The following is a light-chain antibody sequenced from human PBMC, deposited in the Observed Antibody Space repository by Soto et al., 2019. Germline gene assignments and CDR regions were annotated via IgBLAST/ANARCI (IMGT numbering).Light chain of an antibody. CDR3: CSYAGSYIFV. Sequence: QSVLTQPATVSGSPGQSITISCTGTSSDVGGYNYVSWYPQHPGKAPKLMIYEVSNRPSGVSNRFSGSKSGNTASLTISGLQADDEADYYCCSYAGSYIFVFGTGTKVTVL. CDR1: SSDVGGYNY. CDR2: EVS. V-gene: IGLV2-14*01. J-gene: IGLJ1*01.